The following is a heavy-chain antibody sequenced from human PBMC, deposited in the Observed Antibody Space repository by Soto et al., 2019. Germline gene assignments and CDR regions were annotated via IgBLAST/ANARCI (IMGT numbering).Heavy chain of an antibody. D-gene: IGHD1-26*01. Sequence: GASATVSCQASGYTYTTYDINWVRKATGQGLEWMGWMNPNRDNTGYAQKFQGRVTMTRDTSISTAYMELSSLRSEDTAVYYCARVRCDSGRCFYDYWGQGTLVTVSS. CDR1: GYTYTTYD. J-gene: IGHJ4*02. V-gene: IGHV1-8*01. CDR2: MNPNRDNT. CDR3: ARVRCDSGRCFYDY.